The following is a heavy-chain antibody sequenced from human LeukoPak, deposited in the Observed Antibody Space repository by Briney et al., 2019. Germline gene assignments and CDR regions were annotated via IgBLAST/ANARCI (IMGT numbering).Heavy chain of an antibody. Sequence: GGSLRLSCAASGFTFSSYSMNWVRQAPGKGLEWVSSISSSSSYIYYADSVKGRFTISRDNAKNSLYLQMNSLRAEDTAVYYCARVGVERRYVYYYYMDVWGKGTTVTVSS. D-gene: IGHD1-1*01. V-gene: IGHV3-21*01. CDR3: ARVGVERRYVYYYYMDV. CDR1: GFTFSSYS. J-gene: IGHJ6*03. CDR2: ISSSSSYI.